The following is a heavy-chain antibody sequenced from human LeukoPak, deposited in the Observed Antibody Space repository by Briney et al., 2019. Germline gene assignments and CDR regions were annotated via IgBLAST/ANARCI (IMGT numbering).Heavy chain of an antibody. Sequence: SVKVSCKASGGTFSSYAISWVRQAPGQGLEWMGRIIPIFGTANYAQKFQGRVTITTDESTSTAYMELSSLRSEDRAVYDCARSGERIQLWPDDFDYWGQGTLVTVSS. D-gene: IGHD5-18*01. CDR1: GGTFSSYA. V-gene: IGHV1-69*05. J-gene: IGHJ4*02. CDR3: ARSGERIQLWPDDFDY. CDR2: IIPIFGTA.